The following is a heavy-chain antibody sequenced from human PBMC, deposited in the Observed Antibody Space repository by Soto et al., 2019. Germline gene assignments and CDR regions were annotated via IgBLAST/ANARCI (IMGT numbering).Heavy chain of an antibody. CDR2: IYYSGST. V-gene: IGHV4-31*03. J-gene: IGHJ6*02. CDR1: GGSISSGGYY. Sequence: SETLSLTCTVSGGSISSGGYYWSWIRQHPGKGLEWIGYIYYSGSTYYNPSLKSRVTISVDTSKNQFSLKLSSVTAADTAVYYCASGELRFLEWLSTPPSGMDVWGQGTTVTV. D-gene: IGHD3-3*01. CDR3: ASGELRFLEWLSTPPSGMDV.